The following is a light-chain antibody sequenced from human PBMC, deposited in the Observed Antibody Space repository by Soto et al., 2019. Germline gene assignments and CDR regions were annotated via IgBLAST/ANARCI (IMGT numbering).Light chain of an antibody. Sequence: IEVTQSPSTLASSLGDRVAITCRASQTIGTYLDWYRQKSGTAPELLIYDASTLQSGVPSRFRGGASGTEFTLTISSLQLDDFATYYCQQSYNTPLTFGQGTKVDIK. CDR3: QQSYNTPLT. CDR2: DAS. V-gene: IGKV1-39*01. CDR1: QTIGTY. J-gene: IGKJ1*01.